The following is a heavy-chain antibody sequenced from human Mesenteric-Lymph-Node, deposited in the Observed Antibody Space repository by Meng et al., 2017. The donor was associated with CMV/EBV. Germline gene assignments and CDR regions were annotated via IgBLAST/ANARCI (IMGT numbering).Heavy chain of an antibody. D-gene: IGHD2-15*01. CDR1: GYTFTGYY. CDR2: IIPIVDIV. CDR3: ATIYIGDYYYGLDV. V-gene: IGHV1-69*10. J-gene: IGHJ6*02. Sequence: SVKVSCKTSGYTFTGYYIHWVRQAPGQGLEWMGGIIPIVDIVNYAQKFQGRVTITADKSTSTAYMELSSLRSEDTAVYYCATIYIGDYYYGLDVWGQGTTVTVSS.